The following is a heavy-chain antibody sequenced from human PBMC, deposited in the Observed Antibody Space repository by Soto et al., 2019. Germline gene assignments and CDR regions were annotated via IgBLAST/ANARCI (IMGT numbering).Heavy chain of an antibody. J-gene: IGHJ6*02. CDR3: ARGIRIYYGMDV. CDR1: GVTFSSYW. D-gene: IGHD2-15*01. Sequence: EVQLVESGGGLVQPGGSLRLSCEASGVTFSSYWMHWVHQVPGKGLVWVSRLNGDGTTTNYADSVKGRFTISRDNAKNTVYLQMSSLRAEDTAVYYCARGIRIYYGMDVWGQGTTVTVSS. CDR2: LNGDGTTT. V-gene: IGHV3-74*01.